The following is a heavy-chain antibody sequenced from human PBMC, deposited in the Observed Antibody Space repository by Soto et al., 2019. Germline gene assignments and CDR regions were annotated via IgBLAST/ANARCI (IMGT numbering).Heavy chain of an antibody. V-gene: IGHV3-21*04. D-gene: IGHD6-19*01. J-gene: IGHJ4*02. CDR2: ISSSSSYI. CDR3: ARVIAVADCFYY. Sequence: GGSLRLSCAASGFTFSSYSRNWVRQAPGKGLEWVSSISSSSSYIYYADSVKGRFTISRDNAKNSLYLQMNSLRSDDTAVYYCARVIAVADCFYYWGQGTMVTVYS. CDR1: GFTFSSYS.